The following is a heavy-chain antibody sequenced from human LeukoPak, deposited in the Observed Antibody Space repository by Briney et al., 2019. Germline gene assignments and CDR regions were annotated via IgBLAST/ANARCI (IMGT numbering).Heavy chain of an antibody. CDR2: IIPIFGTA. CDR3: ARDRRIAVAGTCYYYGMDV. J-gene: IGHJ6*02. CDR1: GGTFSSYA. Sequence: SVKVSCTASGGTFSSYAISWVRQAPGQGLEWMGGIIPIFGTANYAQKFQGRVTITADESTSTAYMELSSLRSEDTAVYYCARDRRIAVAGTCYYYGMDVWGQGTTVTVSS. D-gene: IGHD6-19*01. V-gene: IGHV1-69*13.